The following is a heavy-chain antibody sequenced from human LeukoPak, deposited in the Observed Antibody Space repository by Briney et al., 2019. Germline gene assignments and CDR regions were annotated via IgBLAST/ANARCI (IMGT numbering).Heavy chain of an antibody. CDR3: ARDRIVDSSGDYYYYYGMDV. J-gene: IGHJ6*02. D-gene: IGHD3-22*01. Sequence: GASVKVSCKASGGTFSSYAISWVRQAPGQGLEWMGGIIPIFGTANYAQKFQGRVTITADESTSTAYMELSSLRSEDTAMYYCARDRIVDSSGDYYYYYGMDVWGQGTTVTVSS. V-gene: IGHV1-69*13. CDR1: GGTFSSYA. CDR2: IIPIFGTA.